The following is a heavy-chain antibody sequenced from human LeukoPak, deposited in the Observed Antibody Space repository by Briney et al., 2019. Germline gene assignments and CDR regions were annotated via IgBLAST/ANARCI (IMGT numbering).Heavy chain of an antibody. D-gene: IGHD1-1*01. J-gene: IGHJ4*02. CDR2: INTDGSST. CDR3: ATGRGTPLGF. CDR1: GFTFNRNA. V-gene: IGHV3-74*01. Sequence: PGGSLRLSRAASGFTFNRNAISWVRQAPGKGLEWVSRINTDGSSTNYADSVKGRFTVSRDNAKNTLYLQMNSLRAEDTAVYYCATGRGTPLGFWGQGALVTVSS.